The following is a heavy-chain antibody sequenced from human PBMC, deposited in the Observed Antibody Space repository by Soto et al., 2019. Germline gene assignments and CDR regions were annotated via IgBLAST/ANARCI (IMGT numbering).Heavy chain of an antibody. V-gene: IGHV4-4*02. Sequence: SETLSLTCTVSGGSITNSNWWSWVRLPPVKGLEWIGDIYHAGSTKYNPSLERRVTISVDTSNNQFALTLTSVTAADTAVYFCARGPPIVGNTTPLDSWGQGTLVTVSS. CDR3: ARGPPIVGNTTPLDS. J-gene: IGHJ4*02. CDR1: GGSITNSNW. CDR2: IYHAGST. D-gene: IGHD1-26*01.